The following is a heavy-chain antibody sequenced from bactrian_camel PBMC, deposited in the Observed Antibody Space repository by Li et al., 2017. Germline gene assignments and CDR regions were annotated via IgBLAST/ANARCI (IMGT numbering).Heavy chain of an antibody. J-gene: IGHJ4*01. CDR3: ATDTRYGGSWDY. D-gene: IGHD7*01. CDR1: GFTFSRAQ. Sequence: HVQLVESGGDSVQPGDSLRLSCVASGFTFSRAQLSWVRQAPGNGLEWVSSLYSDSSDAYYADSVKGRFTITRDDAENTVYLQMDSLKSEDTALYYCATDTRYGGSWDYWGQGTQVTVS. V-gene: IGHV3S7*01. CDR2: LYSDSSDA.